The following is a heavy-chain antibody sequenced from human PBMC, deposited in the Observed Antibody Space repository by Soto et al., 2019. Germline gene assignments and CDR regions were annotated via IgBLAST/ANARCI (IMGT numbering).Heavy chain of an antibody. CDR1: GDSISGAIW. CDR2: IFGRGSN. Sequence: QVQLQESGPGLVEPSGTLSLTCAVSGDSISGAIWWSWVRKPPGKGLEYIGAIFGRGSNNYNPSLKSRFTISLETSKNQFSLKLNSVTAADTAVYFCAKNGAYAIATWGQGTLVTVSS. J-gene: IGHJ5*02. D-gene: IGHD2-8*01. V-gene: IGHV4-4*02. CDR3: AKNGAYAIAT.